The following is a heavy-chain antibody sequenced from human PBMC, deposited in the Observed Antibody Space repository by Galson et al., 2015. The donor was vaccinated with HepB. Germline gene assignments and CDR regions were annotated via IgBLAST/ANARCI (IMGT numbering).Heavy chain of an antibody. CDR2: IRSKANSYAT. CDR3: AKRGFSYGLTSGSYDF. CDR1: GFIFSGSA. J-gene: IGHJ4*02. Sequence: SLRLSCAASGFIFSGSAVHWVRQASGKGLEWIGRIRSKANSYATAYAASVKGRFTISRDNSKNTLYVQMNSLRAEDTAVYYCAKRGFSYGLTSGSYDFWGQGTLVTVSS. V-gene: IGHV3-73*01. D-gene: IGHD5-18*01.